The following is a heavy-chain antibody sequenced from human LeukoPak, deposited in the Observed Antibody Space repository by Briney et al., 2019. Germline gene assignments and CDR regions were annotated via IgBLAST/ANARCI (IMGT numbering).Heavy chain of an antibody. J-gene: IGHJ4*02. CDR1: GFXFSGYW. V-gene: IGHV3-7*02. CDR3: ARGSWSAAGTSIDY. CDR2: IKQDGSEK. D-gene: IGHD6-13*01. Sequence: GGSLRLSCAASGFXFSGYWMSWVRQAPGKGLEWVANIKQDGSEKYYVDSVKGRFTISRDNAKNSLFLQMNSLRAEDTAVYYCARGSWSAAGTSIDYWGQGTLVTVSS.